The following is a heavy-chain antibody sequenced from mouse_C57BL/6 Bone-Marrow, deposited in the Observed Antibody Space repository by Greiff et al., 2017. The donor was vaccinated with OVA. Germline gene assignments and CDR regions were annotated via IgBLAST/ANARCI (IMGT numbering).Heavy chain of an antibody. V-gene: IGHV7-1*01. D-gene: IGHD1-1*01. CDR3: ARDAYYYGSSWYFDV. CDR1: GFTFSDFY. J-gene: IGHJ1*03. Sequence: EVNLVESGGGLVQSGRSLRLSCATSGFTFSDFYMEWVRQAPGKGLEWIAASRNKANDYTTEYSASVKGRFIVSRDTSQSILYLQMNALRAEDTAIYYCARDAYYYGSSWYFDVWGTGTTVTVSS. CDR2: SRNKANDYTT.